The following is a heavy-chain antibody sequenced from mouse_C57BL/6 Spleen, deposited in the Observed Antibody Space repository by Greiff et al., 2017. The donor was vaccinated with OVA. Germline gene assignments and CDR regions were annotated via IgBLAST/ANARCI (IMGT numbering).Heavy chain of an antibody. D-gene: IGHD1-1*01. CDR2: IYPGDGDT. Sequence: VHLVESGPELVKPGASVKISCKASGYAFSSSWMNWVKQRPGKGLEWIGRIYPGDGDTNYNGKFKGKATLTADKSSSTAYMQLSSLTSEDSAVYFCANYYGSSPFDYWGQGTTLTVSS. J-gene: IGHJ2*01. CDR1: GYAFSSSW. V-gene: IGHV1-82*01. CDR3: ANYYGSSPFDY.